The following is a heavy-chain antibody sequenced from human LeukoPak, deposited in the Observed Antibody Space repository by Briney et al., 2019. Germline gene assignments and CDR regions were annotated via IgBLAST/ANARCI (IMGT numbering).Heavy chain of an antibody. V-gene: IGHV4-38-2*01. Sequence: SETLSLTCAVSGYSIGSGYYWGWIRQPPGKGLEWIGSIYHSGSTYYNPSLKSRVTISVDTSKNQFSLKLSSVTAADTAVYYCARSGEYCSGGSCYEDPYFDYWGQGTLVTVSS. CDR3: ARSGEYCSGGSCYEDPYFDY. CDR1: GYSIGSGYY. J-gene: IGHJ4*02. CDR2: IYHSGST. D-gene: IGHD2-15*01.